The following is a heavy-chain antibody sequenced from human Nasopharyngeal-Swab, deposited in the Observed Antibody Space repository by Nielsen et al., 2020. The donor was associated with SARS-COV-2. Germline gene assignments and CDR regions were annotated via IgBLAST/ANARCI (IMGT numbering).Heavy chain of an antibody. CDR1: GFTFSSYG. CDR2: ISYDGSNK. J-gene: IGHJ6*02. V-gene: IGHV3-30*18. CDR3: AKDIVVVVAATPFYYYGMDV. Sequence: GGSLRLSCVASGFTFSSYGMHWVRQAPGKGLEWVAVISYDGSNKYYADSVKGRFTISRDNSKNTLYLQMNSLRAEDTAVYYCAKDIVVVVAATPFYYYGMDVWGQGTTVTVSS. D-gene: IGHD2-15*01.